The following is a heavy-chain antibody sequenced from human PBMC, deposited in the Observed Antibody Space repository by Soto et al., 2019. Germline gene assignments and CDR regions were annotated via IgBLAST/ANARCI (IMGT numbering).Heavy chain of an antibody. V-gene: IGHV1-24*01. Sequence: ASVKVSCKVSGYSLTELSIHWVRQAPEKGLEWMGSFDPEDGQTINKQKFQDRVTMTGDTSSDTGYMELSNLRSEDTAIYYCATSLELPLGVDIWGQGTAVTVSS. CDR2: FDPEDGQT. D-gene: IGHD1-7*01. CDR3: ATSLELPLGVDI. CDR1: GYSLTELS. J-gene: IGHJ6*02.